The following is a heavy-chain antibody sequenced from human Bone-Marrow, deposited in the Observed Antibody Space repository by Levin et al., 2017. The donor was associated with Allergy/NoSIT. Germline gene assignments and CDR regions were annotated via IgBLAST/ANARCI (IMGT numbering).Heavy chain of an antibody. Sequence: SETLSLTCVVSGYSISSGYNWGWIRQSPGKGLEWIGSIYHSGSTYYNPSLKSRVTISVDTSKNQFSLKLSSVTAADTAVYYCARAGMITFGGSQFDYWGQGSLVTVSS. CDR3: ARAGMITFGGSQFDY. J-gene: IGHJ4*02. CDR1: GYSISSGYN. D-gene: IGHD3-16*01. CDR2: IYHSGST. V-gene: IGHV4-38-2*01.